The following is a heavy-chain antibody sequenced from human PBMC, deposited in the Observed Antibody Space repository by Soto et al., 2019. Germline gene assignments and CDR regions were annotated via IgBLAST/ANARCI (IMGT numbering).Heavy chain of an antibody. D-gene: IGHD3-10*01. CDR2: INPNSGGT. CDR3: AREESGSGSYFYYYYGMDV. V-gene: IGHV1-2*02. Sequence: ASVKVSCKASGYTFTGYYMHWVRQAPGQGLEWMGWINPNSGGTNYAQKFQGRVTMTRDTSISTAYMELSRLRSDDTAVYYCAREESGSGSYFYYYYGMDVWGQGTTVTVS. CDR1: GYTFTGYY. J-gene: IGHJ6*02.